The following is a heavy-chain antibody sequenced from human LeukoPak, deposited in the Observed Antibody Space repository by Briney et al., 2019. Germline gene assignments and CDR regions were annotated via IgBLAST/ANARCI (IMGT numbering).Heavy chain of an antibody. CDR3: ARERGRGRDSPWFDY. V-gene: IGHV3-53*01. Sequence: GGSLRLACAAYGFSFSGDFMSWVRQAPGKGLEWISVIYSDGSTYYADSVEGRFTISRDNSKNTLDLQVTGLRAEDTAVYYCARERGRGRDSPWFDYWGQGTLVTVSS. CDR2: IYSDGST. CDR1: GFSFSGDF. D-gene: IGHD1-26*01. J-gene: IGHJ4*02.